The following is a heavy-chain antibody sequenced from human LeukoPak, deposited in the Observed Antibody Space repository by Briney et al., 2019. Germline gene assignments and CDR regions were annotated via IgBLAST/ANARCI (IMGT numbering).Heavy chain of an antibody. Sequence: GASVKVSCKASGYTFTSYDINWVRQATGQGLEWMGWMNPNSGNTGYAQKFQGRVTITRNTSISTAYMELSSLRSEDTAVYYCASGVSNYYDSSGYDVHYFDYWGQGTLVTVSS. D-gene: IGHD3-22*01. V-gene: IGHV1-8*03. CDR1: GYTFTSYD. CDR2: MNPNSGNT. CDR3: ASGVSNYYDSSGYDVHYFDY. J-gene: IGHJ4*02.